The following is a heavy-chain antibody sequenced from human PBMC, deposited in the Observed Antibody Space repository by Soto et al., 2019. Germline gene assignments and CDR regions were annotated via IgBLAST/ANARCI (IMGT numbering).Heavy chain of an antibody. CDR2: IKQDGSEK. CDR3: ASFRGYSGYGYFDY. J-gene: IGHJ4*02. CDR1: GFTFSGYW. D-gene: IGHD5-12*01. V-gene: IGHV3-7*01. Sequence: GGSLRLSCAASGFTFSGYWMSWVRQAPGKGLEWVANIKQDGSEKYYVDSVKGRFTISRDNAKNSLYLQMNSLRAEDTAVYYCASFRGYSGYGYFDYWGQGTLVTVSS.